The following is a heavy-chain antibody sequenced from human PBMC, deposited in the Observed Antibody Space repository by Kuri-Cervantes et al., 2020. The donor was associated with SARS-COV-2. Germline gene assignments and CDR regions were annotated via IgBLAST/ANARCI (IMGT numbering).Heavy chain of an antibody. D-gene: IGHD6-13*01. J-gene: IGHJ4*02. CDR3: AKDGGYSRSWYAFVGIDY. V-gene: IGHV3-20*04. CDR1: GLPYDGYG. CDR2: INWYGGST. Sequence: GGSLRLSCAASGLPYDGYGMSWVRQAPGKGLEWVSGINWYGGSTGYAGSVKRRFTISRDNSKNTLYLEKNSLRAEDTAVYYCAKDGGYSRSWYAFVGIDYWGQGTLVTVSS.